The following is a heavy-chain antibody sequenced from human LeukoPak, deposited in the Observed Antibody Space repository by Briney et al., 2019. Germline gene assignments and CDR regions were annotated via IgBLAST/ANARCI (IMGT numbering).Heavy chain of an antibody. D-gene: IGHD1-26*01. CDR2: IYYSGST. V-gene: IGHV4-39*01. CDR1: GGSISSSSYY. J-gene: IGHJ5*02. Sequence: PSETLSLTCTVSGGSISSSSYYWDWIRQPPGKGLEWIGSIYYSGSTYYNPSLKSRVTISVDTSKNQFSLKLSSVTAADTAVYYCARAGRIVGATRVSWFDPWGQGTLVTVSS. CDR3: ARAGRIVGATRVSWFDP.